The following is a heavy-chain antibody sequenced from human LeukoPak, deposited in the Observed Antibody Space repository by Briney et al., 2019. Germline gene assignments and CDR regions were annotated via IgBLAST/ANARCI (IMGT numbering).Heavy chain of an antibody. CDR3: ARDQGGSSSWYNY. CDR1: GYTFTSYY. D-gene: IGHD6-13*01. J-gene: IGHJ4*02. CDR2: INPSGGST. Sequence: ASVKVSCKASGYTFTSYYMHWVRQAPRQRLEWMGIINPSGGSTRYAHKFQGRVTMTRDMSTSTCYMELSSLRSEDTAVYYCARDQGGSSSWYNYWGQGTLVTVSS. V-gene: IGHV1-46*01.